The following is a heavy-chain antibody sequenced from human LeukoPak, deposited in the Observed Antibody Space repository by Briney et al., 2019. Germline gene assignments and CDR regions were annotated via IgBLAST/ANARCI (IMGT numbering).Heavy chain of an antibody. J-gene: IGHJ4*02. CDR3: ARMGVYPHMDYFDS. D-gene: IGHD5/OR15-5a*01. V-gene: IGHV4-59*08. CDR1: GPSISHNY. Sequence: SDTLSLTCSVSGPSISHNYWSWMRQPPGKGLEWIGYIINIGCPTYNPSLTSRVTISVDTSKNQFSLKLTAVTATDTAMYYCARMGVYPHMDYFDSWGRGTLVSVSS. CDR2: IINIGCP.